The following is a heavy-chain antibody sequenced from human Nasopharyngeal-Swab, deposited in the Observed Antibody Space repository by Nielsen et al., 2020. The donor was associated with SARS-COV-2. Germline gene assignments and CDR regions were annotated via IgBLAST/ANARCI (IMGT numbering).Heavy chain of an antibody. Sequence: VRQAPGKGLEWVSYISSSSSTIYYADSVKGRFTISRDNAKNSLYLQMNSLRAEDTAVYYCAREGRGSGYYYMDVWGKGTTVTVSS. CDR2: ISSSSSTI. D-gene: IGHD3-10*01. V-gene: IGHV3-48*04. J-gene: IGHJ6*03. CDR3: AREGRGSGYYYMDV.